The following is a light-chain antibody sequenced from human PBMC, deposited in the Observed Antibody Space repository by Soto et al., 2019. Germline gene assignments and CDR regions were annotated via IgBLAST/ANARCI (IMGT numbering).Light chain of an antibody. Sequence: EIVMTQSPATLSVSPGGRSTLSFMASQSISGTLAWYQQKPGQAPRLLIYGASTRATSFPARFSGSGSGTDFTLTISSLQSEDFAVYYCQQYNNWPWTFGQGTKVDIK. V-gene: IGKV3-15*01. CDR2: GAS. CDR1: QSISGT. CDR3: QQYNNWPWT. J-gene: IGKJ1*01.